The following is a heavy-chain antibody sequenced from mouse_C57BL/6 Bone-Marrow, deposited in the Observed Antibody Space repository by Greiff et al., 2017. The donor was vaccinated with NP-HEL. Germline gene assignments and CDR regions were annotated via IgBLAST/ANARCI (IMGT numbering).Heavy chain of an antibody. J-gene: IGHJ4*01. CDR2: IYPRSGNT. CDR3: ARAEDGYYYAMDY. D-gene: IGHD2-3*01. CDR1: GYTFTSYG. V-gene: IGHV1-81*01. Sequence: LQESGAELARPGASVKLSCKASGYTFTSYGISWVKQRTGQGLEWIGEIYPRSGNTYYNEKFKGKATLTADKSSSTAYMELRSLTSEDSAVYFCARAEDGYYYAMDYWGQGTSVTVSS.